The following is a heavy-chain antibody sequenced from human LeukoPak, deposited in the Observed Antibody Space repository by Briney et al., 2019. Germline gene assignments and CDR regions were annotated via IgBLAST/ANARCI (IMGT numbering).Heavy chain of an antibody. J-gene: IGHJ6*03. V-gene: IGHV4-59*01. Sequence: PSETLSLTCTVSGGSISSYYWSWIRQRPGKGLEWIGYIYYSGSTNYNPSLKSRVTISVDTSKNQFSLKLSSVTAADTAVYYCARDLERHYYYYMDVWGKGTTVTVSS. CDR3: ARDLERHYYYYMDV. CDR2: IYYSGST. D-gene: IGHD3-3*01. CDR1: GGSISSYY.